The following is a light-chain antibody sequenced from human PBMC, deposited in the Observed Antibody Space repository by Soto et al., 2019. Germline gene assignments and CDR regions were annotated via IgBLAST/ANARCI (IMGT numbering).Light chain of an antibody. J-gene: IGKJ1*01. V-gene: IGKV3D-20*02. Sequence: ESVAKSLTASLSLSTKERAXLSCRASQSVSNNYLAWYQQKPGHAPRLLIYGASNRATGIPDRFSGSGSGTDFTLTISSLQPEDFAPYYCQQLHTYPRSFGQGTEVGIK. CDR3: QQLHTYPRS. CDR1: QSVSNNY. CDR2: GAS.